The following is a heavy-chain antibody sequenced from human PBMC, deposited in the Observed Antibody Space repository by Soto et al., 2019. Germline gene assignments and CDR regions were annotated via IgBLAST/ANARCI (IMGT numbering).Heavy chain of an antibody. V-gene: IGHV1-3*01. J-gene: IGHJ5*02. D-gene: IGHD3-22*01. Sequence: RLEWMGWINAGNGNTKYSQKFQGRVTITRDTSASTAYMELSSLRSEDTAVYYCARGYYYDSSGPSFDPWGQGTLVTVSS. CDR2: INAGNGNT. CDR3: ARGYYYDSSGPSFDP.